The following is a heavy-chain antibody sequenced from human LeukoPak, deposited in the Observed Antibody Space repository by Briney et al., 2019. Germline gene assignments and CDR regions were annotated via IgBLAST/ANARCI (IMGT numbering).Heavy chain of an antibody. CDR2: IYYSGST. CDR1: GGAVSSSRYY. J-gene: IGHJ4*02. CDR3: GRHLMTDTAMSKFDY. Sequence: PSETLSLTCTVSGGAVSSSRYYWGWSRQPPGKGLGWIRSIYYSGSTFYNPSLKSRVTISEDTCKNQFSAKLRSVTAADTAVYYCGRHLMTDTAMSKFDYWGQGTLVTVSS. D-gene: IGHD5-18*01. V-gene: IGHV4-39*01.